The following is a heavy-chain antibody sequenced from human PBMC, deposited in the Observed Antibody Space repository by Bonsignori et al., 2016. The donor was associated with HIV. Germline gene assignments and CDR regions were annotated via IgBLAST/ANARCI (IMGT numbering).Heavy chain of an antibody. J-gene: IGHJ4*02. D-gene: IGHD1-26*01. CDR2: IYYSGST. Sequence: RQAPGKGLEWIGSIYYSGSTYYNPSLKSRVTISVDTSKNQFSLKLSSVTAADTAVYYCAREPYRWEHRDTSFDYWGQGTLVTVSS. CDR3: AREPYRWEHRDTSFDY. V-gene: IGHV4-39*07.